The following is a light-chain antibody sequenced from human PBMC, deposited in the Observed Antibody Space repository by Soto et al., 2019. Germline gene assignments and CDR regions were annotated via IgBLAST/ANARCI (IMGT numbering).Light chain of an antibody. J-gene: IGLJ2*01. CDR2: EVS. CDR1: SRDVGGYNY. V-gene: IGLV2-14*01. CDR3: SSYVNYNTFVI. Sequence: QSVLTQPASVSGSPGQSITISCTGTSRDVGGYNYVSWHQQHPGKAHKVIITEVSNRPAGVSNRFSGSKSGNTASLTISGLQAEDEADYYCSSYVNYNTFVIFGGGTKVT.